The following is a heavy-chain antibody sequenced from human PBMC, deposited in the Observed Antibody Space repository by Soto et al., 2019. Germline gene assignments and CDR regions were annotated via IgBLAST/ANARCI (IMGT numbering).Heavy chain of an antibody. CDR3: ARLVYDSSGYRPG. D-gene: IGHD3-22*01. CDR1: GGTISSSSYY. J-gene: IGHJ4*02. Sequence: SXTLCLTCTVSGGTISSSSYYWCWIRQPPGKGLEWIGSIYYSGSTYYNPSLKSRVTISVDTSKNQFSLKLSSVTAADTAVYYCARLVYDSSGYRPGWGQGTLVTVSS. V-gene: IGHV4-39*01. CDR2: IYYSGST.